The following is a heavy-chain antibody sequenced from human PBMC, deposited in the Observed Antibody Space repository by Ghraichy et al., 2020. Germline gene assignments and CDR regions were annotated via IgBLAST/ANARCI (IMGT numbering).Heavy chain of an antibody. D-gene: IGHD5-24*01. V-gene: IGHV3-74*01. Sequence: GGSLRLSCAASGFTFSSYWMHWVRQAPGKGLVWVSRINSDGSSTSYADSVKGRFTISRDNAKNTLYLQMNSLRAEDTAVYYCARVKAIFEMATITNYYYYYGMDVWGQGTTVTVSS. CDR1: GFTFSSYW. CDR2: INSDGSST. CDR3: ARVKAIFEMATITNYYYYYGMDV. J-gene: IGHJ6*02.